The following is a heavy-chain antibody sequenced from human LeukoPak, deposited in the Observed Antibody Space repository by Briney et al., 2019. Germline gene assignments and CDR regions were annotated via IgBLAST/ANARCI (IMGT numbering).Heavy chain of an antibody. CDR2: INHSGST. CDR1: GDSISSYY. J-gene: IGHJ4*02. Sequence: SETLSLTCTVSGDSISSYYWSWIRQPPGKGLEWIGEINHSGSTNYNPSLKSRVTISVDTSKNQFSLKLSSVTAADTAVYYCARLTAQYYYGSGSYYNRRVQPAFDYWGQGTLVTVSS. V-gene: IGHV4-34*01. CDR3: ARLTAQYYYGSGSYYNRRVQPAFDY. D-gene: IGHD3-10*01.